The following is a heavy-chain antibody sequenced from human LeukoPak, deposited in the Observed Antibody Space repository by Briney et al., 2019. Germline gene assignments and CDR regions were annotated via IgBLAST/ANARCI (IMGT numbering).Heavy chain of an antibody. V-gene: IGHV3-23*01. CDR3: AKQPISGSSTWYFDC. D-gene: IGHD6-13*01. CDR2: IIGSGGST. CDR1: GFTFSSYA. J-gene: IGHJ4*02. Sequence: GGSLRLSCAASGFTFSSYAMSWVRQAPGKGLEWVSVIIGSGGSTFYADSVKGWFTISRDNSKNTLYLQMNSLRAEDTAVYYCAKQPISGSSTWYFDCWGQGTLVTVSS.